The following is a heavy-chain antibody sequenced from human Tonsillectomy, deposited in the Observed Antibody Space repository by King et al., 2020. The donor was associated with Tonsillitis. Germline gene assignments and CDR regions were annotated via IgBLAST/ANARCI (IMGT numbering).Heavy chain of an antibody. J-gene: IGHJ6*02. Sequence: VQLVQSGGGLVQPGRSLRLSCAASGFTFDDYAMHWVRQAPGKGLEWVSGISWNSGSIGYADSVKGRFTISRDNAKNSLYLQMNSLRAEDTALYYCAKGTGWESRSYYYYGMDVWGQGTTVTVSS. CDR3: AKGTGWESRSYYYYGMDV. CDR1: GFTFDDYA. V-gene: IGHV3-9*01. CDR2: ISWNSGSI. D-gene: IGHD1-26*01.